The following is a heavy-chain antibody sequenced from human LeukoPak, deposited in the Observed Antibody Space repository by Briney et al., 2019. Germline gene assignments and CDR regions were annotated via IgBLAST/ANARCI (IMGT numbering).Heavy chain of an antibody. D-gene: IGHD3-10*02. J-gene: IGHJ4*02. Sequence: GGSLRLSCAAVGFTFNDSTMSWVRQAPGKGPEWVSKMHGDGSEIGYVDSVKGRFTISRDNAKNSLYLQMKSLRVEDTALYYCATGGAIGRVFVYSGQ. CDR1: GFTFNDST. CDR3: ATGGAIGRVFVY. CDR2: MHGDGSEI. V-gene: IGHV3-7*01.